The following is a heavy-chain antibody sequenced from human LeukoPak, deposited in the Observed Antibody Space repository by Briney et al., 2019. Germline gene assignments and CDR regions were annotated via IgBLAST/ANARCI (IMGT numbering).Heavy chain of an antibody. CDR3: AKDPDYYDANYFDY. D-gene: IGHD3-22*01. CDR1: GFTFSSYS. V-gene: IGHV3-23*01. J-gene: IGHJ4*02. CDR2: ISGSGGST. Sequence: PGGSLRLSCAASGFTFSSYSINWVRQAPGKGLEWVSAISGSGGSTYYADSVKGRFTISRDNSKNTLYLQMNSLRAGDTAVYYCAKDPDYYDANYFDYWGQGTLVTVSS.